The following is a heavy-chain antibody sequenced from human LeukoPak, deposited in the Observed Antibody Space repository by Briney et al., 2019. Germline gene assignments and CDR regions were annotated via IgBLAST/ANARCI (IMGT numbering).Heavy chain of an antibody. J-gene: IGHJ6*02. Sequence: GASVKVSCKASGYTFPKYGLSWVRQAPGQGLEWMGWITENNGNTNYAQKFQGRVTMTTDTSTSTAYMELSSLRSEDTPVYYCARESPDTAMVSNYYYYGMDVWGQGTTVTVSS. V-gene: IGHV1-18*01. CDR3: ARESPDTAMVSNYYYYGMDV. CDR2: ITENNGNT. CDR1: GYTFPKYG. D-gene: IGHD5-18*01.